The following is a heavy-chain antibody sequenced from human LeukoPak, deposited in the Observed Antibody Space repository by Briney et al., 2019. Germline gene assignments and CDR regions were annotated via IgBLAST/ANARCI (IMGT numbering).Heavy chain of an antibody. CDR3: ARGQWGWGSLEAFDI. CDR2: MFYDGSKK. Sequence: GRSLRLSCAASGFTFSNYGMHWFRQAPGKGLEWVAVMFYDGSKKYYADSVKGRFTISRDNSENTLYLQMNSLRAEDTAVYYCARGQWGWGSLEAFDIWGQGTMVTVSS. CDR1: GFTFSNYG. J-gene: IGHJ3*02. V-gene: IGHV3-33*01. D-gene: IGHD3-16*02.